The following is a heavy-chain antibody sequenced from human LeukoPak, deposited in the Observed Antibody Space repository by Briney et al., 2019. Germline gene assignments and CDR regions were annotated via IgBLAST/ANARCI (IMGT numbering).Heavy chain of an antibody. V-gene: IGHV4-39*01. J-gene: IGHJ4*02. CDR2: IYYSGST. CDR3: ASGWYQAGPRY. Sequence: SETLPLTCTVSGGSISSSSYYWGWIRQPPGKGLEWIGSIYYSGSTYYNPPLKGRVTISVDTSKNQFSLKLSSVTAADTAVYYCASGWYQAGPRYWGQGTLVTVSS. CDR1: GGSISSSSYY. D-gene: IGHD6-19*01.